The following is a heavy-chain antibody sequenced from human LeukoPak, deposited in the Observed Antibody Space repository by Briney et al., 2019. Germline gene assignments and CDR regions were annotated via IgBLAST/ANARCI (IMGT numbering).Heavy chain of an antibody. CDR3: ARDSRYCSGGSCYASYYYYGMGV. Sequence: SETLSLTCAVYGGSFSGYYWSWIRQPPGKGLEWIGEINHSGSTNYNPSLKSRVTMSVDTSKNQFSLKLSSVTAADTAVYYCARDSRYCSGGSCYASYYYYGMGVWGQGTTVTVSS. J-gene: IGHJ6*02. CDR1: GGSFSGYY. D-gene: IGHD2-15*01. V-gene: IGHV4-34*01. CDR2: INHSGST.